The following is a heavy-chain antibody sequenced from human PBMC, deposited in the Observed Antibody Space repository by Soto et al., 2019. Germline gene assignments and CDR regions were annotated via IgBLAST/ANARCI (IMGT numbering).Heavy chain of an antibody. J-gene: IGHJ6*03. Sequence: EVQLVESGGGLVQPGRSLRLSCAASGFTFDDYAMHWVRQAPGKGLEWVSGISWNSGSIGYADSVKGRFTISRDNAKNSLYLQMNSLRAEDTALYYCATNSGYSYGYGYYYYYYMEVWGKGTTVTVSS. CDR3: ATNSGYSYGYGYYYYYYMEV. D-gene: IGHD5-18*01. CDR2: ISWNSGSI. V-gene: IGHV3-9*01. CDR1: GFTFDDYA.